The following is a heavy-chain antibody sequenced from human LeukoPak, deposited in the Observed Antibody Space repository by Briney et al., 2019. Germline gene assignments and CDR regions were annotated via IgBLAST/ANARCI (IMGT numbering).Heavy chain of an antibody. CDR3: GRQLEFGYYYMDV. CDR1: GYTFTSHY. D-gene: IGHD1-1*01. Sequence: ASVKVSCKASGYTFTSHYIHWVRQAPGQGLEWMGMINPSGGRTSYAQKFQGRVTMTRDTSTSTVYMELSSLRSEDTAVYYCGRQLEFGYYYMDVWGKGTTVTVSS. V-gene: IGHV1-46*03. CDR2: INPSGGRT. J-gene: IGHJ6*03.